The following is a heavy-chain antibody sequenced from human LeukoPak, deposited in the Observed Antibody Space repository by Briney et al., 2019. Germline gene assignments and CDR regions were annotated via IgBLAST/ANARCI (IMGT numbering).Heavy chain of an antibody. V-gene: IGHV1-46*01. J-gene: IGHJ4*02. D-gene: IGHD6-6*01. CDR3: AREGPYSDSSRSRFDY. CDR2: INPSGGST. CDR1: GYTFTTYY. Sequence: ASVKVSCKASGYTFTTYYMHWVRQAPGQGLEWTGIINPSGGSTSYAQKFQGRVTMTRDTSTSTVYMELSSLRSEDTAVYYCAREGPYSDSSRSRFDYWGQGILVTVSS.